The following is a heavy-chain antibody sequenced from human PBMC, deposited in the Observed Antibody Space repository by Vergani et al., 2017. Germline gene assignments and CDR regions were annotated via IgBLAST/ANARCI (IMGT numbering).Heavy chain of an antibody. CDR2: INHSGRT. V-gene: IGHV4-34*01. CDR1: GFTFSSYA. J-gene: IGHJ5*02. Sequence: VQLLESGGGLVQPGGSLRLSCAASGFTFSSYAMSWVRQPPGKGLEWIGEINHSGRTNYNPSLKSRVTISVDTSKNQFSLKLSSVTAADTAVYYCARARGTWIQLWGNWFDPWGKGTLGTVSS. D-gene: IGHD5-18*01. CDR3: ARARGTWIQLWGNWFDP.